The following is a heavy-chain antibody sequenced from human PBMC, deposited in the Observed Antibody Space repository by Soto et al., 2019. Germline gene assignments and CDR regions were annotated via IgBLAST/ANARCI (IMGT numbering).Heavy chain of an antibody. CDR3: ARGPGLYSGSYYLDY. CDR2: ISGYNGNT. J-gene: IGHJ4*02. Sequence: QVQLVQSGAEVEKPGASVKVSCKASGYTFISYSITWMRQAPGQGLEWMGWISGYNGNTNYAQSIQGRATMTTDTSTTTTYMELWSLRSDDTAVYYCARGPGLYSGSYYLDYWGQGTLVTVSS. V-gene: IGHV1-18*01. D-gene: IGHD1-26*01. CDR1: GYTFISYS.